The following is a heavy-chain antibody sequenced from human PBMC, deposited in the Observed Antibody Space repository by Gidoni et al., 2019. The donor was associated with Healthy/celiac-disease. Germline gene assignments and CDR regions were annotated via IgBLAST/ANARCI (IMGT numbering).Heavy chain of an antibody. CDR2: ISSSSSTI. J-gene: IGHJ6*03. V-gene: IGHV3-48*01. CDR1: GFTFSSYT. D-gene: IGHD3-10*01. Sequence: EVQLVESGGGLVQPGGSLRLSCAASGFTFSSYTMNWVRQAPGKGLEWVSYISSSSSTIYYADSVKGRFTISRDNAKNSLYLQMNSLRAEDTAVYYCARGFGYLSSVYYYYYMDVWGKGTTVTVSS. CDR3: ARGFGYLSSVYYYYYMDV.